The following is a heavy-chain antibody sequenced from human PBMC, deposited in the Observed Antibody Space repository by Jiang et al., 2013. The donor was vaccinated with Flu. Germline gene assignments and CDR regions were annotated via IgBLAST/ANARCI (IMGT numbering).Heavy chain of an antibody. D-gene: IGHD1-26*01. Sequence: GSGLVKPSETLPLTCNVSGYSISGGYYWGWIRQTPGKGLEWIGSVLFSGGAYYNPSFKSRVNIPLDTSRNRISLRMTSVTAADTAVYYCARGVNGGFSGGGSFDSWGQGALVTVSS. CDR3: ARGVNGGFSGGGSFDS. J-gene: IGHJ4*02. CDR2: VLFSGGA. CDR1: GYSISGGYY. V-gene: IGHV4-38-2*02.